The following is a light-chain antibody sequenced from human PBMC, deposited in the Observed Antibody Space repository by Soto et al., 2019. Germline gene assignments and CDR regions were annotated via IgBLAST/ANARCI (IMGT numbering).Light chain of an antibody. J-gene: IGKJ4*01. V-gene: IGKV3-11*01. CDR2: DAS. Sequence: IVLTQSPATLPLSAGDRATLSCRASQSVGTCLAWYQQKSGQAPRLLMFDASNRATGIPARFSGSGSGTDFTLIISSLEPEDFVVYYCQQCNNWPLTFGGGTKVEIK. CDR3: QQCNNWPLT. CDR1: QSVGTC.